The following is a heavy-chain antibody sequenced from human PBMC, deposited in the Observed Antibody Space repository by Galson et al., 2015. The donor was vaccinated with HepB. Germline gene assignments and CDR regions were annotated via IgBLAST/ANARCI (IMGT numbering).Heavy chain of an antibody. D-gene: IGHD6-6*01. CDR2: IKSKTDGGTT. J-gene: IGHJ4*02. V-gene: IGHV3-15*01. CDR3: TTDGSIAARTEIDY. CDR1: GFTFSNAW. Sequence: SLRLSCAASGFTFSNAWMSWVRQAPGKGLEWVGRIKSKTDGGTTDYAAPVKGRFTISRDDSKNTLYLQMNSLKTEDTAVYYCTTDGSIAARTEIDYWGQGTLVTVSS.